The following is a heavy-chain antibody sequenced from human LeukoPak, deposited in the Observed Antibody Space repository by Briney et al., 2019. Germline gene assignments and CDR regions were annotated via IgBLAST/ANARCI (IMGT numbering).Heavy chain of an antibody. CDR3: AREVDCSSTTCYKNTMGY. D-gene: IGHD2-2*02. Sequence: RASETLSLTCTVSGYSISSGYYWGWSQQPPGQGLEWIGIIYHSGSTYYNPSLKRRTTIAVATSKHHFSLKLSSVSAADTAVYYCAREVDCSSTTCYKNTMGYWGQGTLVTVSS. CDR2: IYHSGST. V-gene: IGHV4-38-2*02. J-gene: IGHJ4*02. CDR1: GYSISSGYY.